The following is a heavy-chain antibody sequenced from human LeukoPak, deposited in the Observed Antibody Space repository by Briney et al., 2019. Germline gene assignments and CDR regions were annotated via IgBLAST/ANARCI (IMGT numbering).Heavy chain of an antibody. V-gene: IGHV3-23*01. J-gene: IGHJ4*02. D-gene: IGHD6-19*01. CDR2: ISASGSGT. CDR3: AKGRDTSGRQNFDF. Sequence: PGGSLRLSCEASGLTFTSAAMRWVCQAPGKGLEWVSSISASGSGTFYTDSMSGRFTISRDNAKKTLFLQMKNLRLGDTALYYGAKGRDTSGRQNFDFWGQGTLVTVSS. CDR1: GLTFTSAA.